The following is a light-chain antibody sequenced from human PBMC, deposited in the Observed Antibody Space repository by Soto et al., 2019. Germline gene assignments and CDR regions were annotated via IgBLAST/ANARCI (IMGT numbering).Light chain of an antibody. CDR2: GAS. V-gene: IGKV3-11*01. CDR3: QQRYVWLT. CDR1: QSVSSR. Sequence: EIVMTQSPATLSVSPGERVTLSCRASQSVSSRLAWYHQKPGQSPRLLIYGASNRATGTPARFSGSGSGTDFTLTISSLEPEDSAVYYCQQRYVWLTFGGGTKVDIK. J-gene: IGKJ4*01.